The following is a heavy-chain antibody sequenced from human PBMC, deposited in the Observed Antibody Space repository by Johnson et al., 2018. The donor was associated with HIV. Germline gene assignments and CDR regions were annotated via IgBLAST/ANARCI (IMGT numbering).Heavy chain of an antibody. V-gene: IGHV3-64*01. J-gene: IGHJ3*02. Sequence: VQLVESGGGLVQPGGSLRLSCAASGFTFSSYAMHWVRQAPGKGLEFVSAFSSNGVRTYYAHSVKGSFTISRDNSKNTLYLQMGSLRAEDMAVYYCARDSEDSSGFGAFDIWGQGTVVTVSS. CDR2: FSSNGVRT. D-gene: IGHD6-19*01. CDR1: GFTFSSYA. CDR3: ARDSEDSSGFGAFDI.